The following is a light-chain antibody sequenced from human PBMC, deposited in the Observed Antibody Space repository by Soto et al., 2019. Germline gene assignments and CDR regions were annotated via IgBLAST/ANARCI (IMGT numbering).Light chain of an antibody. CDR3: QQYNSYSRT. J-gene: IGKJ2*01. Sequence: DIHMTQSPSTLSASLVERVTITCRASQSISSWLAWYQQKPGKAPKLLIYKASSLESGVPSRFSGSGSGTEFTLTISSLQPDDFATYYCQQYNSYSRTFGQGTKVDIK. CDR2: KAS. CDR1: QSISSW. V-gene: IGKV1-5*03.